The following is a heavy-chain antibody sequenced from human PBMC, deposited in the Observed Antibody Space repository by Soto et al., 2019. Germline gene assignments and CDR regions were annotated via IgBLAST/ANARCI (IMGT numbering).Heavy chain of an antibody. D-gene: IGHD6-25*01. V-gene: IGHV1-8*01. CDR2: MTPSGYI. CDR1: GFPFTSLD. Sequence: VASVKVSCKASGFPFTSLDINWVRQAPGQGLEWVGYMTPSGYIGFAQKFRGRVSMTRDASTSTVSMELSSLRSDDTAVYYCARYQEAAAFNDWGQGTLVTVSS. CDR3: ARYQEAAAFND. J-gene: IGHJ4*02.